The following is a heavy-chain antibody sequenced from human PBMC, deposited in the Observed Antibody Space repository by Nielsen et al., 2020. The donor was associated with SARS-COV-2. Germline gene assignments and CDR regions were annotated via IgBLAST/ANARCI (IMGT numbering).Heavy chain of an antibody. D-gene: IGHD3-10*01. CDR2: ISYSGST. J-gene: IGHJ4*02. Sequence: SETLSLTCSVSGGSITSSGHYWGWIRQPPGKGLEWIGSISYSGSTYYNPSLKSRVAISEDTSKNQFSLKLSSVTAADTAVYYCARWFMGGGFDYWGQGSLVTVSS. CDR3: ARWFMGGGFDY. CDR1: GGSITSSGHY. V-gene: IGHV4-39*01.